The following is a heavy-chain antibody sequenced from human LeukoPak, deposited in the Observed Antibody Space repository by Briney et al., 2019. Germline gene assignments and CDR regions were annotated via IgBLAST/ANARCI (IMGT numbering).Heavy chain of an antibody. J-gene: IGHJ4*02. Sequence: PGGSLRLSCATSGITFSSYSMKWVRQAPGKGLEWVSSITKGGSDIYYADSVKGRFTISRDNSKNTLYLQMNSLRAEDTAVYYCAKESRITMIVVVIPRFDYWGQGTLVTVSS. CDR2: ITKGGSDI. V-gene: IGHV3-21*04. CDR1: GITFSSYS. CDR3: AKESRITMIVVVIPRFDY. D-gene: IGHD3-22*01.